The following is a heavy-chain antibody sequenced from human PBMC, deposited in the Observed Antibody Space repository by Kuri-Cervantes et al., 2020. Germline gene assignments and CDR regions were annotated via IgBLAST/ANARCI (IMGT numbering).Heavy chain of an antibody. J-gene: IGHJ4*02. CDR2: IWHDGSEK. D-gene: IGHD4-11*01. V-gene: IGHV3-33*08. Sequence: GGSLRLSYAASGFTFSSYGMHWVRQAPGKGLEWVAVIWHDGSEKYHADSVKGRFTVSRDNSKSTLYLQMNSLRVEDTAVYYCARSNFNLGDYWGQGTLVTVSS. CDR1: GFTFSSYG. CDR3: ARSNFNLGDY.